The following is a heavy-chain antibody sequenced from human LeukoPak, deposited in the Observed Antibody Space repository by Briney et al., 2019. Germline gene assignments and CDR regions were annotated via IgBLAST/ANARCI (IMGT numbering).Heavy chain of an antibody. J-gene: IGHJ4*02. CDR2: INPNSGGT. Sequence: ASVKVSCKASGYTFTGYYMHWVRQAPGQGLEWMGWINPNSGGTNYAQKFQGRVTMTRDTSISTAYMELSSLRSGDTAVYYCARDYEDYGDYYFDYWGQGTLVTVSS. D-gene: IGHD4-17*01. CDR1: GYTFTGYY. CDR3: ARDYEDYGDYYFDY. V-gene: IGHV1-2*02.